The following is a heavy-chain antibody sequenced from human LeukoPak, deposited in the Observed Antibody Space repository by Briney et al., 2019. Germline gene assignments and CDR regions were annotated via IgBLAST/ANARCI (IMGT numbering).Heavy chain of an antibody. CDR1: GGSISSFY. V-gene: IGHV4-59*01. CDR3: ARELRGGYASQTLPTADV. CDR2: IYYSGSS. J-gene: IGHJ6*02. D-gene: IGHD2-2*01. Sequence: SETLSLTCTVSGGSISSFYWSWIRQSPGTGLEWIGYIYYSGSSYYNPSLKSRVTMSVDTSKNQFSLKLNSVTAADTAVYYCARELRGGYASQTLPTADVWGQGTTVTVSS.